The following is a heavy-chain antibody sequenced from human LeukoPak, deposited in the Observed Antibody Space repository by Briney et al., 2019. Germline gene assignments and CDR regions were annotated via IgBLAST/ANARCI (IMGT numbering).Heavy chain of an antibody. CDR1: GYTFTGYY. J-gene: IGHJ6*02. CDR2: INPNSGGT. Sequence: ASVKVSCKAPGYTFTGYYMHWVRQAPGQGLEWMGWINPNSGGTNYAQKFQGWVTMTRDTSISTAYMELSRLRSDDTAVYYCARARESYSSSEYYYYYYGMDVWGQGTTVTVSS. D-gene: IGHD6-6*01. V-gene: IGHV1-2*04. CDR3: ARARESYSSSEYYYYYYGMDV.